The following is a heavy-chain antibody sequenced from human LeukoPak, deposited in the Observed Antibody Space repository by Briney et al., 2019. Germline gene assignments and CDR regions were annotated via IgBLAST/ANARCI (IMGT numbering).Heavy chain of an antibody. D-gene: IGHD3-10*01. J-gene: IGHJ6*03. V-gene: IGHV1-2*02. CDR2: MDPNSGGA. Sequence: AGVKVGCKAAGYTFTGYYLHGVRQAPGQGREWVGGMDPNSGGANYAWKVQGRVTRTRVASISKACMDVRRLRSDDTAVYYCARVRGGVMVRGVIMGVMDVWGKGNTVTISS. CDR1: GYTFTGYY. CDR3: ARVRGGVMVRGVIMGVMDV.